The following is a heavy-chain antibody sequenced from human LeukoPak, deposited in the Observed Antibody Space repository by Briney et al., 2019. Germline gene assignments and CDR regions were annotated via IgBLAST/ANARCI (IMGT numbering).Heavy chain of an antibody. CDR3: AKDQRFGDLDDY. Sequence: GGSLRLSCAASGFIFNNYAMSWVREAPGKGLEWVSSISGTGVTAYYADSVKGRFAISRDNSKNTLYLQMSSLRAEDTALYYCAKDQRFGDLDDYRGQGTLVTVSS. CDR1: GFIFNNYA. CDR2: ISGTGVTA. J-gene: IGHJ4*02. D-gene: IGHD3-10*01. V-gene: IGHV3-23*01.